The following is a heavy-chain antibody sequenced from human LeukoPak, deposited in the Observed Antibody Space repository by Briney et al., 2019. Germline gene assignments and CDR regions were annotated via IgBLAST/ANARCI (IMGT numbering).Heavy chain of an antibody. D-gene: IGHD6-13*01. J-gene: IGHJ4*02. CDR2: IYSGGST. CDR3: ATGPYSSSWYPPLDY. Sequence: GSLRLSCAASGFTVSSNYMSWVRQAPGKGLEWVSVIYSGGSTYYADSVKGRFTISRDNSKNTLYLQMNSLRAEDTAVYYCATGPYSSSWYPPLDYWGQGTLVTVSS. CDR1: GFTVSSNY. V-gene: IGHV3-53*01.